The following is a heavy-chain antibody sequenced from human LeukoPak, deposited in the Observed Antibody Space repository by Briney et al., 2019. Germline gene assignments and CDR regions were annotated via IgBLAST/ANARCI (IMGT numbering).Heavy chain of an antibody. D-gene: IGHD6-19*01. CDR1: GGSISSYY. V-gene: IGHV4-59*08. J-gene: IGHJ4*02. CDR2: IYYSGST. CDR3: ARQRGSGGWYYFDY. Sequence: PSETLSLTCTVSGGSISSYYWSWIRQPPGKGLEWIGYIYYSGSTNYNPSLKSRVTISVDTSKNQFSLKLSSVTAADTAVYYCARQRGSGGWYYFDYWGQGTLVTVSS.